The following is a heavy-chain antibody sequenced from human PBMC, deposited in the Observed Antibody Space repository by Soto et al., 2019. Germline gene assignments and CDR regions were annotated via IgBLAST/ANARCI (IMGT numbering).Heavy chain of an antibody. Sequence: VAVISYDESNKYYADSVKGRFTISRDNSKNTLYLQMNSLRPEDTAVYYCARGSSSWHGTGGYWGQGALVTVSS. CDR2: ISYDESNK. V-gene: IGHV3-30-3*01. J-gene: IGHJ4*02. D-gene: IGHD6-13*01. CDR3: ARGSSSWHGTGGY.